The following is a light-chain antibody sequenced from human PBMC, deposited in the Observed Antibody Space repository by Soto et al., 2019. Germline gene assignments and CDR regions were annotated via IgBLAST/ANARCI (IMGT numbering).Light chain of an antibody. CDR3: AAWDDSLKAVV. CDR1: SSNIGSNT. Sequence: QSVLTQPPSASETPGQRITISCSGSSSNIGSNTINWYQHLPGTAPKLLIYTNNQRPSGVPDRFSGSKSGTSASLAISGLQSEDEADYYCAAWDDSLKAVVFGGGTKVTVL. V-gene: IGLV1-44*01. CDR2: TNN. J-gene: IGLJ2*01.